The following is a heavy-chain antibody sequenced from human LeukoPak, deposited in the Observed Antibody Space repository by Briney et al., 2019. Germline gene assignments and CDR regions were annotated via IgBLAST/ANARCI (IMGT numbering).Heavy chain of an antibody. D-gene: IGHD3-3*01. CDR2: ISSSSSTI. CDR3: ARDRKLSGPPF. Sequence: PGGSLRLSCAASGFTFSSYSMNWVRQAPGKGLEWVSYISSSSSTIYYADSVKGRFTISRDNAKNSLYLQMNSLRAEDTAVYYCARDRKLSGPPFWGQGTLVTVSS. V-gene: IGHV3-48*01. J-gene: IGHJ4*02. CDR1: GFTFSSYS.